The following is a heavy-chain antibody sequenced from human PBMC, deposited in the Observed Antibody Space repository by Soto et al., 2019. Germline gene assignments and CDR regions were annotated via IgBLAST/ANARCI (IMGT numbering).Heavy chain of an antibody. V-gene: IGHV3-23*01. CDR1: GFTFSSYA. Sequence: GVFLRLSCTAFGFTFSSYARKWVRQAPGKGLEWVSLIGESGTPTYYADSVKGRFTISRDNSGNTLFLEMYSLRAEDTAVYYCASGVYAIDGARYYYDMDVWGKGTTVTVSS. D-gene: IGHD2-8*01. CDR2: IGESGTPT. J-gene: IGHJ6*03. CDR3: ASGVYAIDGARYYYDMDV.